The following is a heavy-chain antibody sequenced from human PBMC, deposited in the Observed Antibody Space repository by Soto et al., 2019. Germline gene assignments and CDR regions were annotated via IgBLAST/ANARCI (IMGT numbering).Heavy chain of an antibody. D-gene: IGHD2-21*02. CDR1: GLSLRTTGVG. Sequence: QVTLKESGPTLVKPTQTLTLTCTVSGLSLRTTGVGVGWVRQPPGTALEWLALLYWDDDQRYSPSLRSRLTIAKDISEKQVVLTMTNMDTVDTATYYCVQSRCGGDFLEIYSSHAYNGLDVWGQGTTVTVSS. V-gene: IGHV2-5*02. CDR3: VQSRCGGDFLEIYSSHAYNGLDV. J-gene: IGHJ6*02. CDR2: LYWDDDQ.